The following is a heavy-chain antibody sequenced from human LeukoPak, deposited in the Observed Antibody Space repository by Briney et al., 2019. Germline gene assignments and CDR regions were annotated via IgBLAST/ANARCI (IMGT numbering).Heavy chain of an antibody. CDR3: AKMQGYFDY. CDR2: INWNGGST. Sequence: GGSLRLSCAASGFTFDDYGMSWVRQAPGKGLEWVSGINWNGGSTGYADSVKGRFTISRDNSKNMLYLQMSSLRAEDTAIYYCAKMQGYFDYWGQGTLVPVSS. J-gene: IGHJ4*02. CDR1: GFTFDDYG. V-gene: IGHV3-20*04.